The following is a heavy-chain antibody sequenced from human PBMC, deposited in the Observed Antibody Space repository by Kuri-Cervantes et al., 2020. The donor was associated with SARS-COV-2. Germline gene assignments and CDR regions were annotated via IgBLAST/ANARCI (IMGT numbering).Heavy chain of an antibody. Sequence: GGSLRLSCAASAFTFSICSMNRVRQAPEKGLEWISYISSSTSTQFYADSVKGRLTISRDNSKNTLYLQMNSLRAEDTAVYYCAKDQHGIVVVVAAIDYWGQGTLVTVSS. D-gene: IGHD2-15*01. J-gene: IGHJ4*02. CDR1: AFTFSICS. CDR3: AKDQHGIVVVVAAIDY. CDR2: ISSSTSTQ. V-gene: IGHV3-48*01.